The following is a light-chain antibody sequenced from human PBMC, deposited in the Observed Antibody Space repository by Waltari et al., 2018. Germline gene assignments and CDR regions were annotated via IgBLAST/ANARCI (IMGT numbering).Light chain of an antibody. J-gene: IGKJ4*01. CDR3: QQYARTPPT. Sequence: EIVLTQSPGTLSLFPGERATLSCRASQSVHNNYLAWYQQKPGQAPRLLIYGASTRATAIPDRFSGSGYGTDFTLTISRLEPEDCAVYFCQQYARTPPTFGGGTKVEIK. V-gene: IGKV3-20*01. CDR2: GAS. CDR1: QSVHNNY.